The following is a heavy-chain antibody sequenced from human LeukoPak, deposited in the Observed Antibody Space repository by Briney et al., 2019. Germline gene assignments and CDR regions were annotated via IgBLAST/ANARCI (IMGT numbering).Heavy chain of an antibody. V-gene: IGHV1-18*01. D-gene: IGHD6-13*01. CDR2: ISAYNDNT. Sequence: GASVKVSCKASGYTFTSYGISWVRQAPGQGLEWMGWISAYNDNTNYAQNLQGRVAMTRDMSTSTVYMELSSLRSEDTAVYYCARAYSSSWYGVDYWGQGTLVTVSS. CDR1: GYTFTSYG. J-gene: IGHJ4*02. CDR3: ARAYSSSWYGVDY.